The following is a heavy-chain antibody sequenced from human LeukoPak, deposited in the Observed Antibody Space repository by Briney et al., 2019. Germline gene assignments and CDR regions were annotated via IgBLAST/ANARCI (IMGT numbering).Heavy chain of an antibody. Sequence: GESLKISCKASSYNFANYWIGWVRQMPGKGLEWMGIIYPGDSDTRYSPSFQGQVTISADKSISTAYLQWSSLKASDTAMYYCARGGQPGIAAAGIHFDYWGQGTLVTVSS. D-gene: IGHD6-13*01. CDR1: SYNFANYW. V-gene: IGHV5-51*01. CDR2: IYPGDSDT. J-gene: IGHJ4*02. CDR3: ARGGQPGIAAAGIHFDY.